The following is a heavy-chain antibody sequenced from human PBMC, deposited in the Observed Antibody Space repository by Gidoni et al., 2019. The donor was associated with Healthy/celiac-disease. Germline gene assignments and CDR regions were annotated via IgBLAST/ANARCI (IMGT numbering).Heavy chain of an antibody. CDR3: ASNRPYYDFWSGYLKSDAFDI. J-gene: IGHJ3*02. CDR2: IYSGGST. Sequence: EVQLVESGGGLIQPGGSLRLSCAASGFTVSSNYMRWVRQAPGKGLEWVSVIYSGGSTYYADSVKGRFTISRDNSKNTLYLQMNSLRAEDTAVYYCASNRPYYDFWSGYLKSDAFDIWGQGTMVTVSS. CDR1: GFTVSSNY. V-gene: IGHV3-53*01. D-gene: IGHD3-3*01.